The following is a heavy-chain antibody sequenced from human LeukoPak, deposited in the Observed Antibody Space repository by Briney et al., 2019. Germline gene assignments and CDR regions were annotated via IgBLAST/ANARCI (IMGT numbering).Heavy chain of an antibody. CDR2: IRYDGSNK. D-gene: IGHD4-11*01. CDR1: GFTFSSYG. Sequence: GGSLRLSCAASGFTFSSYGMHWVRQAPGKGLEWVAFIRYDGSNKYYADSVKGRFTISRDNSKNTLYLQMNSLRAEDTAVYYCAKVYRVAVTTFYYYYMDVWGKGTTVTVSS. CDR3: AKVYRVAVTTFYYYYMDV. V-gene: IGHV3-30*02. J-gene: IGHJ6*03.